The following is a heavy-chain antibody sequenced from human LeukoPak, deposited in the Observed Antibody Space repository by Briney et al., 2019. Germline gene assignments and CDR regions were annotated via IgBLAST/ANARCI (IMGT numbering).Heavy chain of an antibody. J-gene: IGHJ4*02. CDR2: ISSSGSTI. CDR3: ARGYSSGWPFDY. Sequence: PGGSLRLSCAASGFTFSSYEMNWVRQAPGKGLEWVSYISSSGSTIYYADSVKGRFTISRDNSKNTLYLQMNSLRAEDTAVYYCARGYSSGWPFDYWGQGTLVTVSS. V-gene: IGHV3-48*03. D-gene: IGHD6-19*01. CDR1: GFTFSSYE.